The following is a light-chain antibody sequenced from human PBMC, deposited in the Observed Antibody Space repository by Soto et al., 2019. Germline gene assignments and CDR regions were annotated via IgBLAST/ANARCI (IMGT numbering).Light chain of an antibody. CDR3: GSFTTGNTVV. CDR1: SSDVGSFPY. V-gene: IGLV2-14*03. J-gene: IGLJ2*01. Sequence: QSALTQPASVSGSPGQSITISCTGTSSDVGSFPYVSWYQQHPGKAPRLMIYDVNSRSSGVSNRFSGSKSGNTASLTISGLQAVDEADYFCGSFTTGNTVVFGGGTKLTVL. CDR2: DVN.